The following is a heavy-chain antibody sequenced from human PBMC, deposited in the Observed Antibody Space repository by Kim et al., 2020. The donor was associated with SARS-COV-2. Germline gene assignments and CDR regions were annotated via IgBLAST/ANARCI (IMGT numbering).Heavy chain of an antibody. CDR2: IYYSGST. D-gene: IGHD4-17*01. J-gene: IGHJ5*02. Sequence: SETLSLTCTVSGGSISSGGYYWSWIRQHPGKGLEWIGYIYYSGSTYYNPSLKSRVTISVDTSKNQFSLKLSSVTAADTAVYYCARDYGDYFGWFDPWGQGTLVTVSS. CDR1: GGSISSGGYY. CDR3: ARDYGDYFGWFDP. V-gene: IGHV4-31*03.